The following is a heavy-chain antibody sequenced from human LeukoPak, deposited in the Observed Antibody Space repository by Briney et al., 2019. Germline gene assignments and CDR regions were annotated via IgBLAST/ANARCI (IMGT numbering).Heavy chain of an antibody. D-gene: IGHD6-19*01. CDR2: IYPGDSDT. J-gene: IGHJ3*02. Sequence: GESLKISCQGSGYSFTSYWIGWVRQMPGKGLEWMGIIYPGDSDTRYSPSFQGQVTISADKSISTAYLQWSSLKASDTAMYYCARRPYSSGWYDAFDIWGQGTMVTVSS. V-gene: IGHV5-51*01. CDR3: ARRPYSSGWYDAFDI. CDR1: GYSFTSYW.